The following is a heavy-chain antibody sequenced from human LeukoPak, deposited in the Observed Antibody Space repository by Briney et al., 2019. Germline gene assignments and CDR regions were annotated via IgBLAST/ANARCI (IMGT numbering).Heavy chain of an antibody. Sequence: SGGSLRLSCAASGFTFSNYWVNWVRQAPGKGLEWVANIKKDGSEKYYVDSVRGRFTISRDNAKNSLYLQMNSLRAEDTALYYCARDHGRGTIFGVDHDAFDIWGQGTMVTVSS. CDR2: IKKDGSEK. CDR1: GFTFSNYW. V-gene: IGHV3-7*03. J-gene: IGHJ3*02. CDR3: ARDHGRGTIFGVDHDAFDI. D-gene: IGHD3-3*01.